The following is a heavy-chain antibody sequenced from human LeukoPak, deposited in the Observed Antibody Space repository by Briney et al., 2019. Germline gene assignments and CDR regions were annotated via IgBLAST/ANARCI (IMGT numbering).Heavy chain of an antibody. CDR1: GGSISSYY. D-gene: IGHD2-21*02. CDR3: ARFAYCGGHCWYYFDY. V-gene: IGHV4-59*01. CDR2: IYSSGST. J-gene: IGHJ4*02. Sequence: SETLSLTRTVSGGSISSYYWSWIRQPPGKGLEWIGYIYSSGSTNYNPSLKSRITISVDTSKNQFSLKLSSVTAADTAVYYCARFAYCGGHCWYYFDYWGQGSLVTVSS.